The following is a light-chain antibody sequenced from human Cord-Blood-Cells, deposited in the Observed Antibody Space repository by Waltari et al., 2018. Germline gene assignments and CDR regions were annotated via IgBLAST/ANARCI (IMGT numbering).Light chain of an antibody. CDR3: QQVNSYLRT. CDR2: AAS. Sequence: DIQLTQSPSFLSASVGDRVTITCRASQGISSYLAWYQQKPGKAPKLLIYAASTLQSGVPARFSGSGSGTEFALTISSLQPEDFATDYGQQVNSYLRTFREGTKVETK. V-gene: IGKV1-9*01. J-gene: IGKJ4*01. CDR1: QGISSY.